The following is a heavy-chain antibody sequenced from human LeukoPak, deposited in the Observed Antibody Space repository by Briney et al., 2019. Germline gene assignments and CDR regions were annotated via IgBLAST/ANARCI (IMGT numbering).Heavy chain of an antibody. CDR1: GFTFSTYN. CDR3: ARDIVVVVASTYYYYYGMDV. Sequence: GGSLRLSCAASGFTFSTYNMNWVRQAPGKGLEWVSSISSSGSYIHYADSVKGRFTISRDNAKNSLYLQMNSLRAKGTAVYYCARDIVVVVASTYYYYYGMDVWGKGTTVTVSS. CDR2: ISSSGSYI. D-gene: IGHD2-15*01. V-gene: IGHV3-21*06. J-gene: IGHJ6*04.